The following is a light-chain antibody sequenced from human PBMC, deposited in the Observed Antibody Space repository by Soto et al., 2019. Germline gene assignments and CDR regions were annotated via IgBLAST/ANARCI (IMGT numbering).Light chain of an antibody. CDR1: QTVLTY. V-gene: IGKV1-39*01. CDR2: SAS. J-gene: IGKJ1*01. Sequence: DIQMTQSPSSLSASVGDSVTITCRASQTVLTYVNWYQQTPGKAPNVLIYSASRLYTGVPSRFSGSGYGTEFNLTISSLQPEDFVSYFCQQSYTPPWTFGRGTKVEI. CDR3: QQSYTPPWT.